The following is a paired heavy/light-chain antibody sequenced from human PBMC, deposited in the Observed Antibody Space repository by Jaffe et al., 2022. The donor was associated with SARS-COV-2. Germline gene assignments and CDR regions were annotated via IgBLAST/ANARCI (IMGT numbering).Light chain of an antibody. CDR3: MQALQAPIT. CDR1: QSLLHSNGNNY. Sequence: DIVMTQSPLSLPVTPGEPASISCRSSQSLLHSNGNNYLSWYLQKPGQSPQLLVYLGSNRASGVPDRFSGSGSGTDFTLKISRVEAEDVGIYYCMQALQAPITFGQGTRLEIK. CDR2: LGS. V-gene: IGKV2-28*01. J-gene: IGKJ5*01.
Heavy chain of an antibody. J-gene: IGHJ5*02. V-gene: IGHV4-31*03. Sequence: QVQLQESGPGLVKPSQSLSLTCTVSRGSITSGVYYWTWIRQHPGKGLEWIAYMHYSGNTDYNPSLKSRLTISLDTSKNQFSLTLRSVTAADTAVYYCARYYYNTSGYHSNWFDPWGQGILVTVSS. CDR1: RGSITSGVYY. D-gene: IGHD3-22*01. CDR2: MHYSGNT. CDR3: ARYYYNTSGYHSNWFDP.